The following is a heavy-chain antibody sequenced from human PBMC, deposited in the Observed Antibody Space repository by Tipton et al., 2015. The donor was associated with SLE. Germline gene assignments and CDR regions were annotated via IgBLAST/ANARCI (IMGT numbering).Heavy chain of an antibody. CDR1: GGTFSSYA. J-gene: IGHJ4*02. D-gene: IGHD3-22*01. Sequence: QLVQSGAEVKKPGSSVKVSCKASGGTFSSYAISWVRQAPGQGLEWMGGIIPIFGTANYAQKFQGRVTITADESTSTAYMELSSLRSEDTAVYYCARGDAYYYDSSGYYYGYWGQGTLVTVSS. CDR2: IIPIFGTA. V-gene: IGHV1-69*01. CDR3: ARGDAYYYDSSGYYYGY.